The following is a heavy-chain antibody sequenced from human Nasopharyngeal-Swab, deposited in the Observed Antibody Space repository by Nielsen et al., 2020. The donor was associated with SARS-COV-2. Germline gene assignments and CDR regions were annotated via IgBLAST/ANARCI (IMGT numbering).Heavy chain of an antibody. V-gene: IGHV7-4-1*02. J-gene: IGHJ6*02. CDR2: INTNTGNP. D-gene: IGHD1-26*01. CDR3: ARAQWELLRTYYYYYGMDV. Sequence: WVRQAPGQGLEWMGWINTNTGNPTYAQGFTGRFVFSLDTSVSTAYLQISSLKAEDTAVYYCARAQWELLRTYYYYYGMDVWGQGTTVTASS.